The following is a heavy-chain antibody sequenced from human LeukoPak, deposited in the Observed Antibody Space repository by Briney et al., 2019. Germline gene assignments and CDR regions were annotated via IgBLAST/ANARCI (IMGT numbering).Heavy chain of an antibody. CDR3: ARDLHWNHDESSFDY. CDR1: GFTFTNYW. V-gene: IGHV3-7*01. Sequence: GGSLRLSCAASGFTFTNYWMTWVRQAPGKGLEWVANIKQDGSEKYYVDSVKGRFTISRDNAKNSLYLQMNSLRAEDTAVYYCARDLHWNHDESSFDYWGQGTLVTVSS. J-gene: IGHJ4*02. CDR2: IKQDGSEK. D-gene: IGHD1-1*01.